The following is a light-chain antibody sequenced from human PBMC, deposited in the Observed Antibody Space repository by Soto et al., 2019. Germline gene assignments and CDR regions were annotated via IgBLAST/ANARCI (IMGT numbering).Light chain of an antibody. CDR3: SSYTSSSTYV. CDR2: EVS. Sequence: QSVLTQPASVSGSPGQSITISCTGTSSDVGGYNYVPWYQQHPGKAPKLMIYEVSNRPSGVSNRFSGSKSGNTASLTISGLQAEDEADYYCSSYTSSSTYVFGTGTKGTVL. CDR1: SSDVGGYNY. J-gene: IGLJ1*01. V-gene: IGLV2-14*01.